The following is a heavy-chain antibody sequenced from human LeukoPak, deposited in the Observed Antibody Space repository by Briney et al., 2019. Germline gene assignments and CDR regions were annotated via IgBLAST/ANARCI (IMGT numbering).Heavy chain of an antibody. V-gene: IGHV3-23*01. D-gene: IGHD3-3*01. CDR3: AKDLPRSANYDFWSGYLYYFDY. Sequence: PGGSLRLSCAASGFTFSSYAMSWVRQAPGKGLEWVSAISGSGGSTYYADSVKGRFTISRDNSKNTLYLQMNSLRAEDTAVYYCAKDLPRSANYDFWSGYLYYFDYWGQGTLVTVSS. CDR2: ISGSGGST. CDR1: GFTFSSYA. J-gene: IGHJ4*02.